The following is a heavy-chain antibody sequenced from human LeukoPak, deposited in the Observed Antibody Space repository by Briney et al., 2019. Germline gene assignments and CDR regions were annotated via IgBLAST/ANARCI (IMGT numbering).Heavy chain of an antibody. V-gene: IGHV4-31*03. Sequence: PSETLSLTCTVSGGSISSGDYYWSWFRQPPGKDLEWIGYIYYSGDTYYNPSLRSRVTTSTDTSKNQFSLKLSSVTAADTAVYYCARHPAGGGYFDIWGQGTLVTVSS. CDR2: IYYSGDT. CDR3: ARHPAGGGYFDI. CDR1: GGSISSGDYY. D-gene: IGHD3-16*01. J-gene: IGHJ4*02.